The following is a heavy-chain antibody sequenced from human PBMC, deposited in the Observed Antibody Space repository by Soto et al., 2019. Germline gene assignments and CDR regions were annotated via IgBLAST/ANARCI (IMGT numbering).Heavy chain of an antibody. CDR1: GASFSSSNYY. CDR3: ERLRCNGGACPYYFES. J-gene: IGHJ4*02. CDR2: IYFSGRT. D-gene: IGHD2-8*02. Sequence: PSETLSLTCTVSGASFSSSNYYWGWVRKPPGTGLEWIASIYFSGRTHYTQSLQSRIPVSIDSAKNLFSLRLTSVTAADPALYSCERLRCNGGACPYYFESWGRGTLVSVS. V-gene: IGHV4-39*02.